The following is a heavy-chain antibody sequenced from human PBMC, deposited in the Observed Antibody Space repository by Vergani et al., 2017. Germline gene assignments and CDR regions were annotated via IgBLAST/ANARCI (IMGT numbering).Heavy chain of an antibody. J-gene: IGHJ5*02. Sequence: EVQLVESGGGLFKPGGSLSLSCAASGFPFISYSMNWVRQAPGKGLEWVSSISIISSYIYYADSVKGRFTISTDTAKNSLYLQMNSLRAEDTAVYYCARDPGPIPSIAAAGTPNWFDPWGQGTLVTVSS. CDR2: ISIISSYI. D-gene: IGHD6-13*01. CDR3: ARDPGPIPSIAAAGTPNWFDP. CDR1: GFPFISYS. V-gene: IGHV3-21*01.